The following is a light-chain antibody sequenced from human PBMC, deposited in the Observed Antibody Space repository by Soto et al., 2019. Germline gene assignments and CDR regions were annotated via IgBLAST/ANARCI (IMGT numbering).Light chain of an antibody. Sequence: QSALTQPRSVSGSPGQSVTISCTGTSSDVGDYNYVSWYQQYPGKDPKGVIYDVSKRPSEVTDRVSGSKSGDTASLTISGLQAEDEADYYGCSFAGSYTLWVFGGGTQLNVL. CDR2: DVS. CDR1: SSDVGDYNY. J-gene: IGLJ3*02. V-gene: IGLV2-11*01. CDR3: CSFAGSYTLWV.